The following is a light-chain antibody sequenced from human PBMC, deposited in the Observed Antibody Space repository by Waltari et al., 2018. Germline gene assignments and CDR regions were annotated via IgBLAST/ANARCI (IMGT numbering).Light chain of an antibody. CDR2: GAS. CDR1: QSVSSN. Sequence: EIVMTQSPATLSVSPGERATLSCRASQSVSSNLAWYQQKPCQAPRLLIYGASTRATGIPARFSGSGSGTEFTLTISSLQSEDFALYYCQQYNSWPPRYTFGQGTKLEVK. J-gene: IGKJ2*01. CDR3: QQYNSWPPRYT. V-gene: IGKV3-15*01.